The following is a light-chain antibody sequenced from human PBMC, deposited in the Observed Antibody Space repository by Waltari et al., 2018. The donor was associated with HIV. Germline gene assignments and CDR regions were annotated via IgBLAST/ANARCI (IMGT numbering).Light chain of an antibody. CDR3: MIWHSSAWV. Sequence: QAVLTQPSSLSASPGASASLTCTLRSGINVGTYRIYWYQQQPGSPPQYLLRYKSDSDKQQGSGVPSRFSGSKDASANAGILLISGLQSDDEADYYCMIWHSSAWVFGGGTKLTVL. CDR2: YKSDSDK. V-gene: IGLV5-45*03. CDR1: SGINVGTYR. J-gene: IGLJ3*02.